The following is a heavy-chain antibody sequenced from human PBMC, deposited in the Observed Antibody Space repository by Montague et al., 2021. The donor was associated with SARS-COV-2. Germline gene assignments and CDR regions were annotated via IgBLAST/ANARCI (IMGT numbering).Heavy chain of an antibody. J-gene: IGHJ6*03. CDR2: IHHGGST. CDR1: GGSFSTYS. CDR3: ARLGDGVVPSPILGVGPYYSYYYMDV. V-gene: IGHV4-34*01. D-gene: IGHD3-10*01. Sequence: SETLSLTCAVHGGSFSTYSWNWIRQPQGKGLEWIGEIHHGGSTNYNPSLKSRVTISADTSKNQFSLKLTSVAAADTAVYYCARLGDGVVPSPILGVGPYYSYYYMDVGGKGTTVTVSS.